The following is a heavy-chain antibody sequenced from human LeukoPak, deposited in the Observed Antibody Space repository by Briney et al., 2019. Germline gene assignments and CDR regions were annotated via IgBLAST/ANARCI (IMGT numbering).Heavy chain of an antibody. CDR3: ARINAYDDY. J-gene: IGHJ4*02. Sequence: GGSLRLSCAASGFTFSSYGMHWVRQAPGKGLEWVSGIYSGGSTYYADSVKGRFTISRDNSKNTPFLQMNSLRAEDTAVYYCARINAYDDYWGQGTLVTVSS. CDR1: GFTFSSYG. D-gene: IGHD5-12*01. CDR2: IYSGGST. V-gene: IGHV3-53*01.